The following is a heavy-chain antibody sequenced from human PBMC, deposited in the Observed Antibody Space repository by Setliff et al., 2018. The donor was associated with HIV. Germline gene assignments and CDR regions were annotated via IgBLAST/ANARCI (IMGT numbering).Heavy chain of an antibody. CDR1: GGSLSGYY. Sequence: SETLSLTCGIYGGSLSGYYWSWIRQTPGKGLEWIGEINHSGSTNYNPSLKSRVTMSVDTSKNQFSLKLSSVTAADTAVYYCARHGGSSGWFGAVYYGIDAWGQGTTVTVSS. CDR2: INHSGST. J-gene: IGHJ6*02. D-gene: IGHD3-10*01. V-gene: IGHV4-34*01. CDR3: ARHGGSSGWFGAVYYGIDA.